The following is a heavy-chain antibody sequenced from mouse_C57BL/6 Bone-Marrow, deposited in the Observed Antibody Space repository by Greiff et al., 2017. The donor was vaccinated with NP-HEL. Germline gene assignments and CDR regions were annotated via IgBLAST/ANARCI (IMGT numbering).Heavy chain of an antibody. V-gene: IGHV1-78*01. CDR1: GYTFTDHT. D-gene: IGHD2-3*01. Sequence: VQLQESDAELVKPGASVKISCKVSGYTFTDHTIHWMKQRPEQGLEWIGYIYPRDGSTKYNEKFKGKATLTADKSSSTAYMQLNSLTSEDSAVYFCARSVYDGYYLYYFDYWGQGTTLTVSS. J-gene: IGHJ2*01. CDR3: ARSVYDGYYLYYFDY. CDR2: IYPRDGST.